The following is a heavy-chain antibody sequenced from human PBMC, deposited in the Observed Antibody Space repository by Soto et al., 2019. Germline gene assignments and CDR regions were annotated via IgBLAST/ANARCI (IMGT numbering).Heavy chain of an antibody. V-gene: IGHV1-18*01. CDR1: GYTFTSYG. CDR2: ISAYNGNT. CDR3: AIASYYYGSGSYYKDYYYYMDV. Sequence: ASVKVSCKASGYTFTSYGISWVRQAPGQGLEWMGWISAYNGNTNYAQKLQGRVTMTTDTSTSTAYMELRSLRSDDTAVYYCAIASYYYGSGSYYKDYYYYMDVWGKGTTVTVSS. J-gene: IGHJ6*03. D-gene: IGHD3-10*01.